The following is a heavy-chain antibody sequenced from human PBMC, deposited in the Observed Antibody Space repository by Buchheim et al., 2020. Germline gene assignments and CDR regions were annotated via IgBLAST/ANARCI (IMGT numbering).Heavy chain of an antibody. Sequence: QVQLVQSGAEVKKPGSSVKVSCKASGGTFSSYAISWVRQAPGQGLEWMGRIIPILGIANYAQKFQGRVMITADKYTSTAYMELSSLRSEDTAVYYCARDWGRGNTAMTNYGMDVWGQGTT. J-gene: IGHJ6*02. D-gene: IGHD5-18*01. CDR1: GGTFSSYA. V-gene: IGHV1-69*09. CDR2: IIPILGIA. CDR3: ARDWGRGNTAMTNYGMDV.